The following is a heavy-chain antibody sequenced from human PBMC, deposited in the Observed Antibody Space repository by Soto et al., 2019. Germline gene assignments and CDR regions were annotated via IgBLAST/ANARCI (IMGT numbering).Heavy chain of an antibody. Sequence: EVQLVESGGGLVQPGGSLRLSCAASGFTFSSYSMNWVRQAPGKGLEWGSYSSSSSSTIYYADSVKGRVTISRENAKNSLELQTDSPRAEDTAVNYGARDVRGSDWYAVDYWGQGTVVTVAS. CDR3: ARDVRGSDWYAVDY. J-gene: IGHJ4*02. CDR2: SSSSSSTI. CDR1: GFTFSSYS. D-gene: IGHD6-19*01. V-gene: IGHV3-48*01.